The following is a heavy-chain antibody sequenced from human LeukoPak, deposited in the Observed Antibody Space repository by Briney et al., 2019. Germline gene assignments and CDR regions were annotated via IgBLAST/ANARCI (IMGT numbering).Heavy chain of an antibody. D-gene: IGHD5-24*01. Sequence: GGSLRLSCAASGFMFSSNWMSWIRLAPGKGLEWVANIKEDGTETYYVDSVKGRFTISRDNAKNSLYLQMNSLRVEDTAVYYCAKEGRSLQTYWGQGTLVTVSS. CDR3: AKEGRSLQTY. V-gene: IGHV3-7*03. CDR1: GFMFSSNW. CDR2: IKEDGTET. J-gene: IGHJ4*02.